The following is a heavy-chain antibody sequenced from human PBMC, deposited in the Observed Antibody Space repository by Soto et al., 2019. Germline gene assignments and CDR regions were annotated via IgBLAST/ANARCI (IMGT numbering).Heavy chain of an antibody. CDR2: IHHSGKT. Sequence: QVQLLESGPGLVKPSGTLSLTCAVSGGSISSSNWWSWVRQPPGKGLEWIGEIHHSGKTNYNPSLKTRVTISVDKAKNQFSLELNSVTAADTAVYYCASNGALGGSTRADQWCQGTLVTVSS. CDR1: GGSISSSNW. V-gene: IGHV4-4*02. J-gene: IGHJ4*02. CDR3: ASNGALGGSTRADQ. D-gene: IGHD1-26*01.